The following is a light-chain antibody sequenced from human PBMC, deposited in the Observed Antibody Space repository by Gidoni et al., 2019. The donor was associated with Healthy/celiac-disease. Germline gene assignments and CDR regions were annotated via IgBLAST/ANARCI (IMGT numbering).Light chain of an antibody. CDR2: GAS. J-gene: IGKJ1*01. V-gene: IGKV3-20*01. Sequence: EIVLTQSPGTLSLSQGERATLSCRASQSVSSSYLAWYQQKPGQAPRLLIYGASSRATGIPDRFSGSGSGTDFTLTISRLEPEDFAVYYCQQYGSSPPASTFGQGTKVEIK. CDR1: QSVSSSY. CDR3: QQYGSSPPAST.